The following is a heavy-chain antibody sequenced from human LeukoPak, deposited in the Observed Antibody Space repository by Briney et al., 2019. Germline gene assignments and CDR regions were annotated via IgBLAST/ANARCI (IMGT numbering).Heavy chain of an antibody. CDR3: ARDRGKYYYDSSGYYPFDY. Sequence: SQTLSLTCTVSGGSISSGSYYWSWIRQPARKGLECIGRIYTSGSTNYNPSLKSRVTISVDTSKNQFSLKLSSVTAADTAVYYCARDRGKYYYDSSGYYPFDYWGQGTLVTVSS. J-gene: IGHJ4*02. CDR1: GGSISSGSYY. D-gene: IGHD3-22*01. V-gene: IGHV4-61*02. CDR2: IYTSGST.